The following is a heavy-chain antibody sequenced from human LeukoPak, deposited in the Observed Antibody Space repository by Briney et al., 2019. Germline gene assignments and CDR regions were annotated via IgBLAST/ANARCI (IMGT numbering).Heavy chain of an antibody. V-gene: IGHV3-74*01. CDR3: ARVLVAYCGGDCYSAVDY. CDR1: GFTFSRYW. CDR2: INSDGSST. Sequence: PGGSLRLSCAASGFTFSRYWMHWVRQAPGKGLVWVSRINSDGSSTRYADSVKGRFTISRDNAKNTLYLQMNSLTAEDTAVYYCARVLVAYCGGDCYSAVDYWGQGTPVTVSS. J-gene: IGHJ4*02. D-gene: IGHD2-21*02.